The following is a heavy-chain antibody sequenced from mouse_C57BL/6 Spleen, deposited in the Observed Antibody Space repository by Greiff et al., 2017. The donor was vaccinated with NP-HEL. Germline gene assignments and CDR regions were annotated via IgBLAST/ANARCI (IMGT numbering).Heavy chain of an antibody. CDR2: IYPGDGDT. J-gene: IGHJ1*03. CDR3: ARKGYFDV. CDR1: GYAFSSYW. Sequence: QVQLQQSGAELVKPGASVKISCKASGYAFSSYWMNWVEQRPGKGLEWIGQIYPGDGDTNYNGKFKGKATLTADKSSSTAYMQLSSLTSEDSAVYFCARKGYFDVWGTGTTVTVSS. V-gene: IGHV1-80*01.